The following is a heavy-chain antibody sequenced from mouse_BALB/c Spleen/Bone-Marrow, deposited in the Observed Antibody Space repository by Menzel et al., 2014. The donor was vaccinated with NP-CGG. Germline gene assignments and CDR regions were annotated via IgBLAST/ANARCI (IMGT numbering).Heavy chain of an antibody. CDR3: ARWEYYAMDY. CDR1: GYTFSSYW. J-gene: IGHJ4*01. D-gene: IGHD4-1*01. Sequence: VQLQQSGAELMKPGASVKVSCKATGYTFSSYWIEWVKQRPGHGLEWIGEILPGSGNTNYNEKFKGKATLTADKSSSTAYMQLSSLTSEDSAVYFCARWEYYAMDYWGQGTSVTVSS. V-gene: IGHV1-9*01. CDR2: ILPGSGNT.